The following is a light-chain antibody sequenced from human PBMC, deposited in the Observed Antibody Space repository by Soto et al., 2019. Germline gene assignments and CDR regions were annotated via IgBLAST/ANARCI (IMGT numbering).Light chain of an antibody. Sequence: QSALTQPASVSGSPGQSITISCTGTSSDVGDYKYVSWYQQHPDKAPKLIIFVNSNRPSGVSTRFSGSKSGNTASLTISGLQAEDEAYYYRSSYTRSDPPYVFGTGTKLTVL. CDR3: SSYTRSDPPYV. J-gene: IGLJ1*01. CDR2: VNS. V-gene: IGLV2-14*01. CDR1: SSDVGDYKY.